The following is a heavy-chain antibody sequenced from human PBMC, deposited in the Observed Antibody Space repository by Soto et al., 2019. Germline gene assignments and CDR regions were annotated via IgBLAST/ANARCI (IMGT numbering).Heavy chain of an antibody. CDR2: IIPIFGTA. D-gene: IGHD6-13*01. CDR1: GGTFSSYA. V-gene: IGHV1-69*13. J-gene: IGHJ6*02. CDR3: ARANSSSWYYDYYYGMDV. Sequence: SVKVSCKASGGTFSSYAISWVRQAPGQGLEWMGGIIPIFGTANYAQKFQGRVTITADESTSTAYMELSSLRSEDTAVYYCARANSSSWYYDYYYGMDVWGQGTTVTVSS.